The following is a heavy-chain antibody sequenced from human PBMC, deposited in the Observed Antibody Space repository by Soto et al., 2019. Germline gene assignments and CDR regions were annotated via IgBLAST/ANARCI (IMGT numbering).Heavy chain of an antibody. CDR3: ARGSESFDL. J-gene: IGHJ1*01. CDR1: GYTFHNYG. V-gene: IGHV1-18*01. CDR2: ISGYNGNT. D-gene: IGHD6-19*01. Sequence: ASVKGACKASGYTFHNYGISWVRQVPGQGLEWMGWISGYNGNTNCAPKIQGRVTVTRDTSTATAYMELRSLRSDDTAIYYCARGSESFDLWGQGTMVTVSS.